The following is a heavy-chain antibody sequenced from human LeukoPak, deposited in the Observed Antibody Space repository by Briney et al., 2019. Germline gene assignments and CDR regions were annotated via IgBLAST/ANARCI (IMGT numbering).Heavy chain of an antibody. Sequence: PGGSLRLSCAASGFTFSSYSMNWVRQAPGKGLEWVSSISSSSSYIYYADSVKGRFTISRGNAKNSLYLQMNSLRAEDTAVYYCAGSVGDYSYYFDYWGQGTLVTVSS. D-gene: IGHD4-17*01. V-gene: IGHV3-21*01. CDR2: ISSSSSYI. J-gene: IGHJ4*02. CDR3: AGSVGDYSYYFDY. CDR1: GFTFSSYS.